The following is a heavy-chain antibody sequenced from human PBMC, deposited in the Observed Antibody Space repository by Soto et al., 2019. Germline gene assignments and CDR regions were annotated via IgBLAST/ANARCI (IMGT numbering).Heavy chain of an antibody. CDR1: GFTFSTYW. D-gene: IGHD2-2*01. Sequence: EVQLVESGGGLVQPGGSLRLSCAATGFTFSTYWMHWVRQGPGKGLVWVSRISTDGSSTTYADSVKGRFTISRDNAKNTLYLQMNSLRTEDTALYYCASATGSNHPFDYWGQGSLVTVSS. CDR3: ASATGSNHPFDY. V-gene: IGHV3-74*01. CDR2: ISTDGSST. J-gene: IGHJ4*02.